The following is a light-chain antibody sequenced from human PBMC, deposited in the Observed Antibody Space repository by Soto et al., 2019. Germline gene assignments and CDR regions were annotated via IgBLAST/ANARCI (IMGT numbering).Light chain of an antibody. CDR3: QQYGNSPYT. Sequence: EVGLTQSPATLPLSPGERATLSCGASQSVSRSSLAWYQQKPGLAPRLLIYDASSRATGIPDRFSGSGSGTDFTLTISRLEPEDFAVYYCQQYGNSPYTFGQGTKLEIK. CDR2: DAS. J-gene: IGKJ2*01. V-gene: IGKV3D-20*01. CDR1: QSVSRSS.